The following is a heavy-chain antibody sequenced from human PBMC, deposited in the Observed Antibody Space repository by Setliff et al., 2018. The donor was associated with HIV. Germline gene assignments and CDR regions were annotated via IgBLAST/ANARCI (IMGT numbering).Heavy chain of an antibody. D-gene: IGHD3-16*01. V-gene: IGHV3-15*01. Sequence: GGPRLSCAASGFSVSDDWMSWVRQTPGKRLEWVGRIKSIISGGTTDYAAPVKDRFTISRDDSKNMVYLQMNSLKTEDTAVYYCATGGGGANWGQGTLVTVSS. CDR2: IKSIISGGTT. CDR3: ATGGGGAN. CDR1: GFSVSDDW. J-gene: IGHJ4*02.